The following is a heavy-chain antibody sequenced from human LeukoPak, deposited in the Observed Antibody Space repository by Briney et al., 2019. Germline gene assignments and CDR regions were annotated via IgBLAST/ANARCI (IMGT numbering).Heavy chain of an antibody. CDR1: SVSICCMNYY. J-gene: IGHJ4*02. V-gene: IGHV4-39*01. D-gene: IGHD2-15*01. Sequence: SETLSLTCTVSSVSICCMNYYWGWICQPPGKGGVWIGSSCYSGSTYYNPSLKSRVTISVETTKNQFSPKLSSVTAADTAVSDCAGLWGYCSGSSGHEPLENWGQGTLVTVSS. CDR2: SCYSGST. CDR3: AGLWGYCSGSSGHEPLEN.